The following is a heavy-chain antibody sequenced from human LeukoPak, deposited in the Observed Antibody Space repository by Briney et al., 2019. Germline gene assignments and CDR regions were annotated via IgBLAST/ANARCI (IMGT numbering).Heavy chain of an antibody. J-gene: IGHJ4*02. Sequence: ASVKVSCKASEYTFTGYYMHWVRQAPGQGLEWMGWINPNSGGTNYAQKFQGRVTMSRDTSISTAYMELSRLRSDDTAVYYCARDWNYYDSSGYPDYWGQGTLVTVSS. CDR2: INPNSGGT. CDR1: EYTFTGYY. V-gene: IGHV1-2*02. D-gene: IGHD3-22*01. CDR3: ARDWNYYDSSGYPDY.